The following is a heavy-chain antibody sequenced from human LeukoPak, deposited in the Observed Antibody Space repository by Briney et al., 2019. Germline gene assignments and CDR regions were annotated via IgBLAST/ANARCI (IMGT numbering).Heavy chain of an antibody. J-gene: IGHJ4*02. CDR3: ARGSAAGGMYYFDY. CDR2: IRYDGSNK. V-gene: IGHV3-30*02. D-gene: IGHD6-13*01. Sequence: GGSLRLSCAASGFTFSSYGMHWVRQAPGKGLEWVAFIRYDGSNKYYADSVKGRFTISRDNSKNTLYLQMNSLRAEDTAVYYCARGSAAGGMYYFDYWGQGTLVTVSS. CDR1: GFTFSSYG.